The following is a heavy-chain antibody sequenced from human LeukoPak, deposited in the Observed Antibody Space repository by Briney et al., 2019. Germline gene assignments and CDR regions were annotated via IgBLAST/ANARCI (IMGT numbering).Heavy chain of an antibody. D-gene: IGHD1-26*01. J-gene: IGHJ4*02. CDR2: ISSSGSTI. CDR3: ASEEGSYHPFDY. V-gene: IGHV3-11*01. Sequence: NAGGSLRLSCAASGFTFSDYYMSWIRQAPGKGLEWVSYISSSGSTIYYADSVKGRFTISRDNAKNSLYLQMNSLRAEDTAVYYCASEEGSYHPFDYWGQGTLVTVSS. CDR1: GFTFSDYY.